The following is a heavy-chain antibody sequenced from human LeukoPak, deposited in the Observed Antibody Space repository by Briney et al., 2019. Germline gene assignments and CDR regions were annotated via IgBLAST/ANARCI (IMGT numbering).Heavy chain of an antibody. CDR3: AREVAYCGGDCSGGWFDP. J-gene: IGHJ5*02. V-gene: IGHV3-48*01. D-gene: IGHD2-21*02. CDR1: GFTVSSNY. CDR2: ISGTTGII. Sequence: GGSLRLSCAASGFTVSSNYMSWVRQAPGKGLEWLSYISGTTGIIYYADSVKGRFTISRDNAKNSLYLQMNSLRAEDMAVYYCAREVAYCGGDCSGGWFDPWGQGTLVTVSS.